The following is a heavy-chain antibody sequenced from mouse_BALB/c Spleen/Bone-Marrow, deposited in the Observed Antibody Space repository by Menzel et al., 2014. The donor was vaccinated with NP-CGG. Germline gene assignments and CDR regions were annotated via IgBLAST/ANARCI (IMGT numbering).Heavy chain of an antibody. Sequence: QVHLQQPGAELVRPGASVKLSCKASGYTFTSYWMNWVKQRPEQGLEWIGRIGPYDSETHYNQKFKDKAILTVDKSSSTAYMQLSSLTSEDSAVYYCARRRGTMITTRDAMDYWGQGTSVTVSS. CDR1: GYTFTSYW. CDR2: IGPYDSET. J-gene: IGHJ4*01. D-gene: IGHD2-4*01. CDR3: ARRRGTMITTRDAMDY. V-gene: IGHV1-52*01.